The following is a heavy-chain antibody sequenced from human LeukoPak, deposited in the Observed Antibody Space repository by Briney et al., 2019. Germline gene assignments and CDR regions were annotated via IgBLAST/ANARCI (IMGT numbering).Heavy chain of an antibody. Sequence: GGSLRVSCAASGFTVSSNYMSWVRQAPGKGLEWVSVIYSGGSTYYADSMKGRFTISRDNSKNTLYLQMNSLRAEDTAVYYCAVYSSGTSNDAFDIWGQGTMVTVSS. CDR1: GFTVSSNY. CDR2: IYSGGST. J-gene: IGHJ3*02. V-gene: IGHV3-53*01. D-gene: IGHD3-22*01. CDR3: AVYSSGTSNDAFDI.